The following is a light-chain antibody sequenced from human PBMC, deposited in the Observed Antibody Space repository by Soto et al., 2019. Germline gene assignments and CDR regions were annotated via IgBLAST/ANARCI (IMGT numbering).Light chain of an antibody. CDR3: QQYGSSPRT. CDR1: QSVSSTY. J-gene: IGKJ1*01. CDR2: GAS. V-gene: IGKV3-20*01. Sequence: ETVLTQAPGTVSLSPGERATLSCGPSQSVSSTYLAWYQQKPGQAPRLLIYGASTRGTGIPDRFSGSGSGTDFTLTISRLEPEDFAVYFCQQYGSSPRTFGQGTKVDI.